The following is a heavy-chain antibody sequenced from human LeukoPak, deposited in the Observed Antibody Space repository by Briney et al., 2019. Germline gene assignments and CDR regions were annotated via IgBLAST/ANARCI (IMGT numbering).Heavy chain of an antibody. Sequence: GGSLRLSCAAFGFTVSRNHMTWVRQAPGKGLEWVSIIYSGGSTYYADSVRGRFTISRDSSQNTLYLQMNGLRAGDTAVYYCVTLPTGDYWGQGTLVTVSS. J-gene: IGHJ4*02. CDR3: VTLPTGDY. D-gene: IGHD2-15*01. V-gene: IGHV3-53*01. CDR2: IYSGGST. CDR1: GFTVSRNH.